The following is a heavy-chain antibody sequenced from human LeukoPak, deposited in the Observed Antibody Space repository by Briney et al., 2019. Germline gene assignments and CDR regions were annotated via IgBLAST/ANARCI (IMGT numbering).Heavy chain of an antibody. D-gene: IGHD2-2*01. J-gene: IGHJ4*02. V-gene: IGHV1-69*13. Sequence: ASVKVSRKASGGTFSSYAISWVRQAPGQGLEWMGGIIPIFGTANYAQKFQGRVTITADESTSTAYMELSSLRSEDTAVYYCARGACSSTSCYGKEWGQGTLVTVSS. CDR1: GGTFSSYA. CDR2: IIPIFGTA. CDR3: ARGACSSTSCYGKE.